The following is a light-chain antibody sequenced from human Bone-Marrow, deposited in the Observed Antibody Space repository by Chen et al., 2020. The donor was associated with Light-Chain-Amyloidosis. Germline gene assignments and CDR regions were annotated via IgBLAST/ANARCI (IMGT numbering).Light chain of an antibody. V-gene: IGLV3-21*02. CDR2: DDS. CDR1: NIGSTS. CDR3: QVWDRSSDRPV. Sequence: SSVLTQPSSVSVAPGQTATIACGGNNIGSTSVHWYQQTPGQAPLLVVYDDSDRTSGIPERWSGANSGNTATLTISRVEAGDEADYYCQVWDRSSDRPVFGGGTKLTVL. J-gene: IGLJ3*02.